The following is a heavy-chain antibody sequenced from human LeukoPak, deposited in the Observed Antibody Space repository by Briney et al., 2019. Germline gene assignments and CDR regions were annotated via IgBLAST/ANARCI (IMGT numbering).Heavy chain of an antibody. CDR1: GFTFSSYA. CDR3: AVLTMSGGGAFDI. J-gene: IGHJ3*02. V-gene: IGHV3-23*01. Sequence: PGGSLRLSCAASGFTFSSYAMSWVRQAPGKGLEWVSAISGSGGSTYYADSVKGRFTISRDNAKNSLYLQMNSLRAEDTAVYYCAVLTMSGGGAFDIWGQGTMVTVSS. D-gene: IGHD3-22*01. CDR2: ISGSGGST.